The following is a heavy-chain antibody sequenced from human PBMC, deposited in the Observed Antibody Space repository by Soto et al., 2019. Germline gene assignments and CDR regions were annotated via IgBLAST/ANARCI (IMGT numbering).Heavy chain of an antibody. CDR2: INHSGST. Sequence: SETLSLTCAVYGGSFSGYYWSWIRQPPGKGLEWIGEINHSGSTNYNPSLKSRVTISVDTSKNQFSLKLSSVTAADTAVYYCASGLLLTGTSHSNWFDPWGQGTLVTVSS. CDR1: GGSFSGYY. V-gene: IGHV4-34*01. D-gene: IGHD1-7*01. CDR3: ASGLLLTGTSHSNWFDP. J-gene: IGHJ5*02.